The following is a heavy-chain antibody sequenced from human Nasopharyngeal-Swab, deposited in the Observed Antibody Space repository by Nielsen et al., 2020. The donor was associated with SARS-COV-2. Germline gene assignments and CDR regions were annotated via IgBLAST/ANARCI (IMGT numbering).Heavy chain of an antibody. CDR1: GFTFSSYA. J-gene: IGHJ4*02. Sequence: GESLKISCVASGFTFSSYAMNWVRQAPGKGLEWVSAISRTYSTYYADSVRGRFTVSRANSKNTLYLQMSSLRAEDTAVYYCAKGTGMTYRAIDYWGQGTLVTASS. CDR2: ISRTYST. V-gene: IGHV3-23*01. CDR3: AKGTGMTYRAIDY. D-gene: IGHD1-14*01.